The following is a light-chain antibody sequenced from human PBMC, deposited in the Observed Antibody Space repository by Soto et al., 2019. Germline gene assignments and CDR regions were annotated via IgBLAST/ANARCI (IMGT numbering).Light chain of an antibody. Sequence: EIVMTQSPATLSVSPGERATLSCRASQSVSSNLAWYQQKPGQAPRLLIYGASTSATGITGRFGGSGCVTEFNPTTSGLQSEDLAVYYCQQYNNWPPYTFGQGTKLEIK. V-gene: IGKV3-15*01. CDR1: QSVSSN. CDR2: GAS. J-gene: IGKJ2*01. CDR3: QQYNNWPPYT.